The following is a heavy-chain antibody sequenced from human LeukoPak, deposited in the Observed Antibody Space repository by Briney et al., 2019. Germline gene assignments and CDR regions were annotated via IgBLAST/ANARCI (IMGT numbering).Heavy chain of an antibody. CDR2: IIPIFGTA. V-gene: IGHV1-69*13. D-gene: IGHD1-14*01. Sequence: GASVKVSCKASGGTFSSYAISWVRQAPGQGLEWMGGIIPIFGTANYAQKFQGRVTITAGESTSTAYMAMSSLRSEDTAVYYCAKTQFDPVTGGSYYYYGLDVWGQGTTVTVSS. J-gene: IGHJ6*02. CDR1: GGTFSSYA. CDR3: AKTQFDPVTGGSYYYYGLDV.